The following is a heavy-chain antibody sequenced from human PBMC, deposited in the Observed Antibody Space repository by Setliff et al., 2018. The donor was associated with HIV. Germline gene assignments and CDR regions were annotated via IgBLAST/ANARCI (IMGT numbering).Heavy chain of an antibody. CDR3: VSELPGST. J-gene: IGHJ4*02. Sequence: ASVQVSCKTSGYTFTNYPIYWVRQAPGQRLEWMGEINADNGNTQYSQKFQGRVTITRDTSANTVYMELSSLKSEDTGVYYCVSELPGSTWGQGTLVTVSS. D-gene: IGHD3-10*01. CDR2: INADNGNT. CDR1: GYTFTNYP. V-gene: IGHV1-3*01.